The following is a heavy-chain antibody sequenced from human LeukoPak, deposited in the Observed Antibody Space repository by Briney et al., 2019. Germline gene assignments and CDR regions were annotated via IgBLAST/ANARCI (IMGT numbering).Heavy chain of an antibody. V-gene: IGHV3-23*01. CDR2: ISERGGST. Sequence: GGSLRLSCVVSGITLSNYGMSWVRQAPGKGLEWVSGISERGGSTNYADSVKGRFIISRDNDKNSLYLQMNSLRAEDTAVYYCARDPGFSAFDIWGQGAVVTVSS. CDR1: GITLSNYG. CDR3: ARDPGFSAFDI. J-gene: IGHJ3*02.